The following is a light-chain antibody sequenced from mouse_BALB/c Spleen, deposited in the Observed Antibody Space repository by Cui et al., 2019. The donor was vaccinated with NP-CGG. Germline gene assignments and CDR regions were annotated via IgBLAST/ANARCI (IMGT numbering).Light chain of an antibody. CDR2: GTN. CDR1: TGAVTTSNY. V-gene: IGLV1*01. CDR3: ALWYSNHWV. J-gene: IGLJ1*01. Sequence: QEAVAQESALTTSPGETVTLTCRSSTGAVTTSNYANWVQEKPDHLFTGLIGGTNNRAPGVPARFSGSLIGDKAALTITGAQTEDEAIYFCALWYSNHWVFGGGTKLTVL.